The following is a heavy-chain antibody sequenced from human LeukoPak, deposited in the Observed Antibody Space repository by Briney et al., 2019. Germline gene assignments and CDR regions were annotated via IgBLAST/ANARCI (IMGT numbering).Heavy chain of an antibody. V-gene: IGHV4-34*01. CDR3: ARDRVPLFGSGSYYNVRGAFDI. J-gene: IGHJ3*02. CDR1: GGSFSGYY. Sequence: SETLSLTCAVYGGSFSGYYWSWIRQPPGKGLEWIGEINHSGSTNYNPSLKSRVTISVDTSKNQFSLKLSSVTAADTAVYYCARDRVPLFGSGSYYNVRGAFDIWGQGTMVTVSS. D-gene: IGHD3-10*01. CDR2: INHSGST.